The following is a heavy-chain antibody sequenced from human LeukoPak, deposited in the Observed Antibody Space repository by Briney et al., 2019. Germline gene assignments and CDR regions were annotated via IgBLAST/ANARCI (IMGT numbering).Heavy chain of an antibody. CDR1: GFSLSTSGVG. V-gene: IGHV2-5*01. CDR3: VHRHWLGYFDY. Sequence: KRSGPTLVKPTQTLTLTCTFSGFSLSTSGVGVGWIRQPPGKALEWLGVIYWNDDKRYSPSLKSRLTITKDTSKNQVVLTMTNMDPVDTATYYCVHRHWLGYFDYWGQGTQVTVSS. D-gene: IGHD6-19*01. J-gene: IGHJ4*02. CDR2: IYWNDDK.